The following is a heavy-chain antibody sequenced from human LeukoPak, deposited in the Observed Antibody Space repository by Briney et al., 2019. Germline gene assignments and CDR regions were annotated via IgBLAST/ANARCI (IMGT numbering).Heavy chain of an antibody. CDR3: ARMYSSGWYLRPYYFDY. CDR2: ISGSGGST. Sequence: GGSLRLSCAASGFTFSSYAMSWVRQAPGKGLEWVSAISGSGGSTYYADSVKGRFTISRDNSKNTLYLQMNSLSAEDTAVYYCARMYSSGWYLRPYYFDYWGQGTLVTVSS. V-gene: IGHV3-23*01. D-gene: IGHD6-19*01. CDR1: GFTFSSYA. J-gene: IGHJ4*02.